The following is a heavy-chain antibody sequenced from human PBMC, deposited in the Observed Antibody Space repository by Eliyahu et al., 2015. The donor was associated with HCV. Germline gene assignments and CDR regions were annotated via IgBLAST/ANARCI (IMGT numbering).Heavy chain of an antibody. CDR2: INHSGST. D-gene: IGHD3-3*01. Sequence: QVQLQQWGAGLLKPSETLSLTCAVYGGSFSGYYWSWIRQPPGKGLEWIGEINHSGSTNYNPSLKSRVTISVDTSKNQFSLKLSSVTAADTAVYYCARGYPLRFLEWLLSDWFDPWGQGTLVTVSS. CDR3: ARGYPLRFLEWLLSDWFDP. J-gene: IGHJ5*02. V-gene: IGHV4-34*01. CDR1: GGSFSGYY.